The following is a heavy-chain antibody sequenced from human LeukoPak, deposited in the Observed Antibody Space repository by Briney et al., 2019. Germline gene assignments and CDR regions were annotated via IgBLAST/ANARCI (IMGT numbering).Heavy chain of an antibody. CDR1: GFTFSSYA. J-gene: IGHJ4*02. V-gene: IGHV3-23*01. D-gene: IGHD6-19*01. Sequence: GGSLRLSCAASGFTFSSYAMSWVRQAPGKGLEWVSSISGSGGSTYYADSVKGRFTISRDNSKNTLFLQMNSLRAEDAAVYYCAKRAVPGNAFFDNWGQGTLVTVSS. CDR2: ISGSGGST. CDR3: AKRAVPGNAFFDN.